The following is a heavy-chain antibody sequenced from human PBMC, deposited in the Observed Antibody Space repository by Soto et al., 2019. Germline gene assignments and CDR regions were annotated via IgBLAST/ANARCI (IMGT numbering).Heavy chain of an antibody. V-gene: IGHV3-15*01. D-gene: IGHD3-22*01. Sequence: EVQLVESGGGLVKPGGSLRLSCAASGFTLSDAWMSWVRQAPGKGLEWVGRIKTKTDGGTRDYAAPVNGRFIFSRDDSKNTLYLQMNSLKTEDTAVYYCTTVSHSSSYCHDYWGQGTLVTVSS. CDR3: TTVSHSSSYCHDY. J-gene: IGHJ4*02. CDR2: IKTKTDGGTR. CDR1: GFTLSDAW.